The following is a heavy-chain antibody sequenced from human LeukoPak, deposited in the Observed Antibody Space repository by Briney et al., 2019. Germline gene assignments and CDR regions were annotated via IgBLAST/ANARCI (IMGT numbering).Heavy chain of an antibody. CDR2: IWYDGSNK. CDR1: GFTFSSYG. D-gene: IGHD3-10*01. CDR3: AGDFDLGSGSYSPGGDYYYGMDV. V-gene: IGHV3-33*01. Sequence: GGSLRLSCAASGFTFSSYGMHWVRQAPGKGLEWVAVIWYDGSNKYYADSVKGRFTISRDNSKNTLYLQMNSLRAEDTAVYYCAGDFDLGSGSYSPGGDYYYGMDVWGQGTTVTVSS. J-gene: IGHJ6*02.